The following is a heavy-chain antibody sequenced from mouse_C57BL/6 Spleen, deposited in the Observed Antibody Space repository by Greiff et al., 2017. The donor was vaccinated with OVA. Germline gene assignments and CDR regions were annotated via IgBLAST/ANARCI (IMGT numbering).Heavy chain of an antibody. CDR3: ARSRYDYDAMDY. CDR1: GYTFTDYN. D-gene: IGHD2-14*01. J-gene: IGHJ4*01. CDR2: INPNNGGT. V-gene: IGHV1-18*01. Sequence: VHVKQSGPELVKPGASVKIPCKASGYTFTDYNMDWVKQSHGKSLEWIGDINPNNGGTIYNQKFKGKATLTVDKSSSTAYMELRSLTSEDTAVYYCARSRYDYDAMDYWGQGTSVTVSS.